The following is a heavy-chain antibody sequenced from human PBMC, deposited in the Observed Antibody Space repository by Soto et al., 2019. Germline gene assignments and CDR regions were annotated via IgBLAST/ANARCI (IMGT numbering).Heavy chain of an antibody. CDR2: ISSSSSYI. D-gene: IGHD6-19*01. CDR1: GFTFSSYS. Sequence: GGSLRLSCAASGFTFSSYSMNWVRQAPGKGLEWVSSISSSSSYIYYADSVKGRFTISRDNAKNSLYLQMNSLRAEDTAVYYCARDSSYSSGWRHNWFDPWGQGTLVTVSS. CDR3: ARDSSYSSGWRHNWFDP. V-gene: IGHV3-21*01. J-gene: IGHJ5*02.